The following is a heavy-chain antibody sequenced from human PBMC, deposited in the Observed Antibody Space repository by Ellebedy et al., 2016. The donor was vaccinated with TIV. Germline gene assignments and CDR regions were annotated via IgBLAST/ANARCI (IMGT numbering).Heavy chain of an antibody. J-gene: IGHJ4*02. CDR2: IIPLLGLA. CDR1: GDTFTYYG. V-gene: IGHV1-69*10. CDR3: ARINGVGTTWRFDH. Sequence: AASVKVSCKASGDTFTYYGLSWVRQAPGQGLEWVGGIIPLLGLATYAQKFQDRVTITADKSTTTAYMELSSLRSEDTAVYYCARINGVGTTWRFDHWGQGTLVTVSS. D-gene: IGHD1-26*01.